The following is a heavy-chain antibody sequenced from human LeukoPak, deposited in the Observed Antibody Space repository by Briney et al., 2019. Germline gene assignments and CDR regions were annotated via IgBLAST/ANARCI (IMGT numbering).Heavy chain of an antibody. CDR1: GFTFSNYG. J-gene: IGHJ4*02. Sequence: GGSLRLSCAASGFTFSNYGMHWVRQAPGKGLEWVAGISYAGSSKYYSDSVKGRFTISRDNSKNTLYLQVNSLRTEDTAIFFCAKDDDRGRYFDYWGQGTLVTVSS. CDR2: ISYAGSSK. D-gene: IGHD1-26*01. CDR3: AKDDDRGRYFDY. V-gene: IGHV3-30*18.